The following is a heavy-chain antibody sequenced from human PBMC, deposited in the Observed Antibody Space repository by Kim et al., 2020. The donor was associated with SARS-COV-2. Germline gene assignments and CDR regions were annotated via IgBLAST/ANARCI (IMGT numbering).Heavy chain of an antibody. CDR2: SGNT. D-gene: IGHD2-21*01. CDR3: ARAGGEDY. J-gene: IGHJ4*02. V-gene: IGHV4-31*02. Sequence: SGNTYYTPALKSRVTISVDTSKNQFSLKLSSVTAADTAVYYCARAGGEDYWGQGTLVTVSS.